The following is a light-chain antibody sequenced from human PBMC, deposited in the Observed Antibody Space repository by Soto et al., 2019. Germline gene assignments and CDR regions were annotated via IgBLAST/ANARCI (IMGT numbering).Light chain of an antibody. J-gene: IGLJ2*01. CDR2: GNS. V-gene: IGLV1-40*01. CDR3: QSYDSSLTGSGGV. CDR1: SSNIGAGYD. Sequence: QSVLTQPPSVSWAPGQRVTISCTGSSSNIGAGYDVHWYQQLPGTAPKRLIDGNSNRPSGVPDRFAGSKSGTSASLAITGLQAEDEADYSCQSYDSSLTGSGGVCCGGTKLPV.